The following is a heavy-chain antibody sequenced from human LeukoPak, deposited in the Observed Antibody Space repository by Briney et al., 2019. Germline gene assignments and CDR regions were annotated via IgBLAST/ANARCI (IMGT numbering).Heavy chain of an antibody. J-gene: IGHJ4*02. CDR1: GFTFSNHL. V-gene: IGHV3-74*01. Sequence: GGSLRLSCAAYGFTFSNHLMYWVRQAPGKGLEWVSRIKGDGSDITYADSVKGRFTISRDNAKNTLYLQMNTLSAEDTAVYHCVRGGPVDYWGQGTLVTVSS. CDR2: IKGDGSDI. CDR3: VRGGPVDY. D-gene: IGHD3-16*01.